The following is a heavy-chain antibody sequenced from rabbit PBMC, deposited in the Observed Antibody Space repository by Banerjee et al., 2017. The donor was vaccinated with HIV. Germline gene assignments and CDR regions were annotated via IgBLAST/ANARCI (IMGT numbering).Heavy chain of an antibody. CDR1: GFSFSSSYH. J-gene: IGHJ6*01. V-gene: IGHV1S40*01. CDR3: ARKLSL. Sequence: ESGGDLVKPGASLTLTCTASGFSFSSSYHMCWVRQAPGKGLEWIACINAGSNGDTSYANWAKGRFTISKTSSTTVTLQMTSLTAADTATYFCARKLSLWGPGTLVTVS. CDR2: INAGSNGDT. D-gene: IGHD7-1*01.